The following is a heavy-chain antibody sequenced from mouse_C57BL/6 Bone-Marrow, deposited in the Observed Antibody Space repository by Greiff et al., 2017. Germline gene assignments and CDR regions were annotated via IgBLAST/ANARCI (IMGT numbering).Heavy chain of an antibody. D-gene: IGHD2-3*01. CDR2: IDPSDSYT. CDR1: GYTFTSYW. CDR3: ASHGGYYVYWYFDV. J-gene: IGHJ1*03. V-gene: IGHV1-59*01. Sequence: QVQLKQPGAELVRPGTSVKLSCKASGYTFTSYWMHWVKPRPGQGLEWIGVIDPSDSYTNSNQKFKGKATLTVDTSSSTAYMQLSSLTSEDSAVNYCASHGGYYVYWYFDVWGTGTTVTVSS.